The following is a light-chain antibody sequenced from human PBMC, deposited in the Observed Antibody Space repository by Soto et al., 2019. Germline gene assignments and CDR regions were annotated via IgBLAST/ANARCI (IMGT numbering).Light chain of an antibody. Sequence: EIVLTQSPGTLSLSPGERATLSCRASQSVSSSYLAWYQQKPGQAPRLLIYGASSRATGIPDRFSGSGSGTDFTLTISRLEPEDCAGYYCQQYGSSPPTFGQGTKVEIK. CDR2: GAS. CDR3: QQYGSSPPT. V-gene: IGKV3-20*01. CDR1: QSVSSSY. J-gene: IGKJ1*01.